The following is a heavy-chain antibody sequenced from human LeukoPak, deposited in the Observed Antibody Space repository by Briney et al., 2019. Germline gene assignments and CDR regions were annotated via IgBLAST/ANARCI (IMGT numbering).Heavy chain of an antibody. V-gene: IGHV1-18*01. CDR1: GYTFTSYG. J-gene: IGHJ4*02. D-gene: IGHD3-9*01. Sequence: ASVKVSCKASGYTFTSYGISWVRRAPGQGLEWMGWISAYNGNTNYAQKLQGRVTMTTDTSTSTAYMELRSLRSDDTAVYYCARDQAYVLRYFDWLNWGQGTLVTVSS. CDR3: ARDQAYVLRYFDWLN. CDR2: ISAYNGNT.